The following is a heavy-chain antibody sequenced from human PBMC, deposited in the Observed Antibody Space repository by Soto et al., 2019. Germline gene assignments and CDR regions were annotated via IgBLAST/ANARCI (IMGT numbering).Heavy chain of an antibody. CDR3: ARDEEYCSSTSCYQMSRLDY. Sequence: QVQLVQSGAEVKKPGASVKVSCKASGYTFTSYYMHWVRQAPGQGLEWMGIINPSGGSTSYAQKWEGRVSMTRDTSASTVYMGLSSLRSEDTAVYYCARDEEYCSSTSCYQMSRLDYWGQGTLVTVSS. J-gene: IGHJ4*02. CDR1: GYTFTSYY. V-gene: IGHV1-46*04. D-gene: IGHD2-2*01. CDR2: INPSGGST.